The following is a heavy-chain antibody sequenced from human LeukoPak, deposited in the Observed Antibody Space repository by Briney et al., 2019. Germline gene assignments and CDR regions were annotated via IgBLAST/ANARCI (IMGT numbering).Heavy chain of an antibody. D-gene: IGHD3-16*01. J-gene: IGHJ1*01. CDR1: RFTYSDTW. CDR2: IRSDGSDT. V-gene: IGHV3-74*01. CDR3: AKDDDWGRFNH. Sequence: PGGSLRLSCAASRFTYSDTWMHWVRQAPGEGLVWVSRIRSDGSDTRYAESVRGRFTISRDNFKNTVSLQLNSLRAEDTGMYYCAKDDDWGRFNHWGQGTLVTVSS.